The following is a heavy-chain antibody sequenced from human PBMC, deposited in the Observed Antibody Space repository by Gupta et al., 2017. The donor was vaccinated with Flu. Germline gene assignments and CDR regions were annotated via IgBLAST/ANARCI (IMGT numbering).Heavy chain of an antibody. D-gene: IGHD3-22*01. CDR3: AKGAGRGEYYYDSSGLDY. CDR2: ISWNSGSI. V-gene: IGHV3-9*01. CDR1: GFTFDDYA. J-gene: IGHJ4*02. Sequence: EVQLVESGGGLVQPGRSLRLSCAASGFTFDDYAMHWVRHAPGKGLEWVSGISWNSGSIGYADSVKGRFTISRDNAKNSLYLQMNSLRAEDTALYYCAKGAGRGEYYYDSSGLDYWGQGTLVTVSS.